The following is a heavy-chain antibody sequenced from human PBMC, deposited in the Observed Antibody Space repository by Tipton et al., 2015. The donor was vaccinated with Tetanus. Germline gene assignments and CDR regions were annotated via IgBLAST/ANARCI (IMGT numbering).Heavy chain of an antibody. CDR3: ARRPNWGSVWDAFDM. D-gene: IGHD7-27*01. CDR1: GASSTSGDYY. CDR2: IYYSGST. V-gene: IGHV4-39*01. J-gene: IGHJ3*02. Sequence: TLSLTCTVSGASSTSGDYYWAWIRQPPGKGLEWIGTIYYSGSTYYNASLKSRVTIFIDMSKKQFSLQLSSVTAADTALYYCARRPNWGSVWDAFDMWGQGTLVTVSS.